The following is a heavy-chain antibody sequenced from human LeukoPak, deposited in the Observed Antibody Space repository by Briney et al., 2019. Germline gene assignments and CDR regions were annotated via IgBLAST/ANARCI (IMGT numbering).Heavy chain of an antibody. V-gene: IGHV4-39*01. J-gene: IGHJ4*02. CDR3: ARYCSSTSCVIFDY. D-gene: IGHD2-2*01. CDR2: IYYSGST. Sequence: SETLSLTCTVSGGSISSSSYYWGWIRQPPGKGLEWIGSIYYSGSTYYNPSLKSRVTISVNTSKNQFSLKLSSVTAADTAVYYCARYCSSTSCVIFDYWGQGTLVTVSS. CDR1: GGSISSSSYY.